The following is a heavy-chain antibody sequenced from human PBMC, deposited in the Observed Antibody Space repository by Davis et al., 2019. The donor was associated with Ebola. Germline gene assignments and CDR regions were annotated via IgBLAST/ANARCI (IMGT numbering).Heavy chain of an antibody. D-gene: IGHD1-14*01. CDR3: APYRPLTSFDY. Sequence: PSETLSLTFXXSGGSISRYYWSWIRQPPGKGLEWIGYIYYSGSTNYNPSLKSRVTISVDTSKNQFSLKLSSVTAADTAVYYCAPYRPLTSFDYWGQGTLVTVSS. CDR1: GGSISRYY. V-gene: IGHV4-59*01. J-gene: IGHJ4*02. CDR2: IYYSGST.